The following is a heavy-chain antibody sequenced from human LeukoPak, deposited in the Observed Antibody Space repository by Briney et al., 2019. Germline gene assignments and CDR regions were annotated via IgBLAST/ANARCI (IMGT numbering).Heavy chain of an antibody. CDR2: IIPIFGTA. CDR3: ARRGYSYGYYFDY. Sequence: GASVKVSCKASGGTFSSYAISWVRQAPGQGLEWMGRIIPIFGTANYAQKLQGRVTITTDESTSTAYMELSSLRSEDTAVYYCARRGYSYGYYFDYWGQGTLVTVSS. D-gene: IGHD5-18*01. J-gene: IGHJ4*02. V-gene: IGHV1-69*05. CDR1: GGTFSSYA.